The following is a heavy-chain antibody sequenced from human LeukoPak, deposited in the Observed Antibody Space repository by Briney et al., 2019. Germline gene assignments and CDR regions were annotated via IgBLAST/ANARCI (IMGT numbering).Heavy chain of an antibody. CDR2: IYYSGST. J-gene: IGHJ4*02. Sequence: SETLSLTCTVSGGSISSSSYYWGWIRQPPGKGLEWIGYIYYSGSTYYNPSLKSRVTISVDTSKNQFSLKLSSVTAADTAVYYCARDGMEGIDYWGQGTLVTVSS. D-gene: IGHD1-1*01. CDR1: GGSISSSSYY. CDR3: ARDGMEGIDY. V-gene: IGHV4-31*03.